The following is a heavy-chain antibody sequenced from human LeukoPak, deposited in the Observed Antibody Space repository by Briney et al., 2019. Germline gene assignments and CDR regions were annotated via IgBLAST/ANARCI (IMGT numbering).Heavy chain of an antibody. V-gene: IGHV3-74*01. Sequence: PGGSLRLSCAASGFTFSTYWMHWVRQAPGKGLVWVSRISGDGSATIYADSVKGRFTISRDNAENTIYLQMNSLTVEDTAVYYCAKDHRLWFGETTGWFDPWGQGTLVTVSS. D-gene: IGHD3-10*01. CDR3: AKDHRLWFGETTGWFDP. J-gene: IGHJ5*02. CDR2: ISGDGSAT. CDR1: GFTFSTYW.